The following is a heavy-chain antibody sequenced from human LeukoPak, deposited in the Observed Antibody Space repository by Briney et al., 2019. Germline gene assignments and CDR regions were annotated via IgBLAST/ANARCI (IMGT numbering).Heavy chain of an antibody. CDR3: AKSSSDHTYYYDSSGYLDY. CDR2: ISWNSGSI. CDR1: GFTFDDYA. D-gene: IGHD3-22*01. J-gene: IGHJ4*02. Sequence: PGRSLRLSCAASGFTFDDYAMHWVRQAPGKGLEWVSGISWNSGSIGYADSVKGRFTISRDNAKNSLYLQMNSLRAEDTALYYCAKSSSDHTYYYDSSGYLDYWGQGTLVTVSS. V-gene: IGHV3-9*01.